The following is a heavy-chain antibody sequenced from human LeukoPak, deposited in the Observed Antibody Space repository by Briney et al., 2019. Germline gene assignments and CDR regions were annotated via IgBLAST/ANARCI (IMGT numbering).Heavy chain of an antibody. V-gene: IGHV4-61*05. J-gene: IGHJ6*03. CDR2: IYYSGST. CDR1: GGSISTSSYY. Sequence: PSETLSLTCTVSGGSISTSSYYWGWVRQPPGKGLEWIGYIYYSGSTNYNPSLKSRVTISVDTSKNQFSLKLSSVTTADTAVYYCARANGGSDYYYMDVWGKGTTVTISS. D-gene: IGHD2-8*01. CDR3: ARANGGSDYYYMDV.